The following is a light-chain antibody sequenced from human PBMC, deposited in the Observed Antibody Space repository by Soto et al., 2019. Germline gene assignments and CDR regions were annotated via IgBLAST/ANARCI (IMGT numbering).Light chain of an antibody. CDR1: SSDVGTYNL. V-gene: IGLV2-23*01. Sequence: QSVLTQPASVSGSPGQSITISCTATSSDVGTYNLVSWYQQHPGNAPKLMIYEASKRPSGVSNRFSGSKSGNTASLTISGLQADDEADYYCCSYAGSSTWVFGGGTKLTVL. CDR2: EAS. CDR3: CSYAGSSTWV. J-gene: IGLJ3*02.